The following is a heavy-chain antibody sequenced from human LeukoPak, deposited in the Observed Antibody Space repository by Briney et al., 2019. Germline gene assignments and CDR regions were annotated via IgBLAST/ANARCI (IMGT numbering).Heavy chain of an antibody. CDR2: INPSGGST. Sequence: ASVKVSCKASGYTFTSYYMHWVRQAPGQGLEWMGIINPSGGSTRYAQKFQGRVTMTRDMSTSTVYMELSSLRSEDTAVYYCARDRDSSGWYSCWFDPWGQGALVTVSS. D-gene: IGHD6-19*01. V-gene: IGHV1-46*01. CDR1: GYTFTSYY. CDR3: ARDRDSSGWYSCWFDP. J-gene: IGHJ5*02.